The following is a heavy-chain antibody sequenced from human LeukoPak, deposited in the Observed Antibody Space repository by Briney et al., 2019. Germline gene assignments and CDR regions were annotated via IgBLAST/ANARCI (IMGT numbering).Heavy chain of an antibody. CDR1: EFTFGTYA. J-gene: IGHJ4*02. CDR2: ISSNGRDA. D-gene: IGHD6-13*01. V-gene: IGHV3-64D*06. Sequence: GGSKRLSCSASEFTFGTYAMLWVRQAPGKGLEYVSAISSNGRDAYYAASVRGRFSISRVNSNNTLYLQMSSLRPEDTAMYYCARLAAAGHSDFWGQGALV. CDR3: ARLAAAGHSDF.